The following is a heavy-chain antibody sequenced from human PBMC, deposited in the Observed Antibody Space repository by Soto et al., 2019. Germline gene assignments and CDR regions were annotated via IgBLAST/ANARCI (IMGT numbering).Heavy chain of an antibody. CDR2: IYYSGST. V-gene: IGHV4-39*01. Sequence: QLQLQESGPGLVKPSETLSLTCTVSGGSISSSSYYWGWIRQPPGKGLEWVGSIYYSGSTYYNPSLKGRVIISVDTSKNQFSLKLSSLTAADTAVYYCARNLSFPYDFWSGYENHRYNWFDPWGQGTLVTVSS. CDR3: ARNLSFPYDFWSGYENHRYNWFDP. D-gene: IGHD3-3*01. CDR1: GGSISSSSYY. J-gene: IGHJ5*02.